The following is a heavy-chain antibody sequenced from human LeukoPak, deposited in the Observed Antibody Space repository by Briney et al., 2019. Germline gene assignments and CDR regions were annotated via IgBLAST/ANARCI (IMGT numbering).Heavy chain of an antibody. V-gene: IGHV4-59*01. CDR3: AREVVVTAQDWFDP. CDR2: IDNSGST. Sequence: PSETLSLTCTVSGASISSYYWSWIRQPPGKGLEWIGYIDNSGSTNYNPSLKSRVTISVDKSKNQFSLRLSSVTAADTAVYYCAREVVVTAQDWFDPWGQGTLVTVSS. CDR1: GASISSYY. J-gene: IGHJ5*02. D-gene: IGHD2-21*02.